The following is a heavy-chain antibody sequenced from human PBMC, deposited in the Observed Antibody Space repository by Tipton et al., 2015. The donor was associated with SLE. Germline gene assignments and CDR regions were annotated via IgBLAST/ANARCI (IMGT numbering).Heavy chain of an antibody. J-gene: IGHJ4*02. CDR1: GGSISSSSYY. CDR3: ARGRGCSGGSCLWYFDY. CDR2: IDYSGST. V-gene: IGHV4-39*07. Sequence: TLSLTCTVSGGSISSSSYYWGWIRQPPGKGLGWVGRIDYSGSTYYNPSLKRRVTISVDTSKNQFSLKLSSVTAADTAVYYCARGRGCSGGSCLWYFDYWGQGTLVTVSS. D-gene: IGHD2-15*01.